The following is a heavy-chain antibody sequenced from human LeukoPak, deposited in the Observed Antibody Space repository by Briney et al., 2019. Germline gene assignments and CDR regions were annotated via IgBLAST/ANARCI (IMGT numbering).Heavy chain of an antibody. V-gene: IGHV4-39*07. Sequence: PSETLSLTCTVSGGSISSSSYYWGWIRQPPGKGLEWIGSIYYSGSTYYNPSLKSRVTISVDTSKNQFSLKLSSVTAADTAVYYCARRYGSGSYYTYYYYYYMDVWGKGTTVTISS. CDR1: GGSISSSSYY. CDR2: IYYSGST. J-gene: IGHJ6*03. CDR3: ARRYGSGSYYTYYYYYYMDV. D-gene: IGHD3-10*01.